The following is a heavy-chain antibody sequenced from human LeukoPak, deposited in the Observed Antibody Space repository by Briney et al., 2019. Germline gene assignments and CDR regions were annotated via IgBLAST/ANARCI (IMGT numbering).Heavy chain of an antibody. CDR3: ARDRVLRVRGAQYYYYYYMDV. CDR1: GGSISSSSYY. CDR2: IYYSGST. V-gene: IGHV4-39*07. D-gene: IGHD3-10*01. J-gene: IGHJ6*03. Sequence: SETLSLTCTVSGGSISSSSYYWGWIRQPPGKGLEWIGSIYYSGSTNYNPSLKSRVTISVDTSKNQFSLKLSSVTAADTAVYYCARDRVLRVRGAQYYYYYYMDVWGKGTTVTVSS.